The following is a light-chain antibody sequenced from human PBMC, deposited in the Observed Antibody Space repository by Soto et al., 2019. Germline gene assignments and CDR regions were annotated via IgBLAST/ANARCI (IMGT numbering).Light chain of an antibody. CDR3: QQYNNWVT. CDR1: HTVGSN. J-gene: IGKJ3*01. CDR2: AAS. V-gene: IGKV3-15*01. Sequence: EMVMTQSPATLSVSPGESATLSCRASHTVGSNVAWYQQKRGHAPRLLIYAASTSATGTPARFSGSGSGTEFTRAISSLQSEDLAIYYCQQYNNWVTFGPGTRVDIK.